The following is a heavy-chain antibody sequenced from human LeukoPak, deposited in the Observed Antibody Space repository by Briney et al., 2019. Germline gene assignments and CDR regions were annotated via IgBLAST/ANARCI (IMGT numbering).Heavy chain of an antibody. V-gene: IGHV4-34*01. D-gene: IGHD1/OR15-1a*01. Sequence: PSETLSLTCAVYGGSFRGYYWSWIREPPGKGLEWIGEINHSGSTNYNPSLKSRVTISVDTSKNQFSLKLSSVTAADTAVYYCATRNTAFDIWGQGTMVTVSS. CDR3: ATRNTAFDI. CDR2: INHSGST. CDR1: GGSFRGYY. J-gene: IGHJ3*02.